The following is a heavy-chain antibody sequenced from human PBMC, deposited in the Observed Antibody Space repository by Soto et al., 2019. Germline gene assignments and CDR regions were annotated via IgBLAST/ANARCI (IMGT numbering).Heavy chain of an antibody. CDR1: GFTFSSHA. Sequence: PGGSLRLSCAASGFTFSSHAMRWVRQAPGKGLEWVSAISGSGGSTYYADSVKGRFTISRDNSKNTLYLQMNSLRAEDTAVYYCAKVSCTNGVCYRLDYFDYWGQGTLVTVSS. V-gene: IGHV3-23*01. CDR3: AKVSCTNGVCYRLDYFDY. D-gene: IGHD2-8*01. CDR2: ISGSGGST. J-gene: IGHJ4*02.